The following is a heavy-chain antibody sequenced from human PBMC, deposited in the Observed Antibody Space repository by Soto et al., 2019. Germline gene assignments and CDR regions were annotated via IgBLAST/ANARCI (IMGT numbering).Heavy chain of an antibody. J-gene: IGHJ5*02. D-gene: IGHD6-6*01. V-gene: IGHV1-8*02. Sequence: ASVKVSCKASGYTFTSYYMHWVRQATGQGLEWMGWMNPNSGNTGYAQKFQGRVTMTRNTSISTAYMELSSLRSEDTAVYYCAREKGSSGFDPWGQGTLVTVSS. CDR3: AREKGSSGFDP. CDR1: GYTFTSYY. CDR2: MNPNSGNT.